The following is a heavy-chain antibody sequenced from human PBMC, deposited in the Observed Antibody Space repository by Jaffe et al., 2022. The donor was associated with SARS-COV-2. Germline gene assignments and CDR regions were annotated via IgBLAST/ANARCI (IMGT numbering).Heavy chain of an antibody. J-gene: IGHJ4*02. D-gene: IGHD4-17*01. CDR1: GFTFSSYA. V-gene: IGHV3-30-3*01. Sequence: QVQLVESGGGVVQPGRSLRLSCAASGFTFSSYAMHWVRQAPGKGLEWVAVISYDGSNKYYADSVKGRFTISRDNSKNTLYLQMNSLRAEDTAVYYCARTKKDDYEPFDYWGQGTLVTVSS. CDR3: ARTKKDDYEPFDY. CDR2: ISYDGSNK.